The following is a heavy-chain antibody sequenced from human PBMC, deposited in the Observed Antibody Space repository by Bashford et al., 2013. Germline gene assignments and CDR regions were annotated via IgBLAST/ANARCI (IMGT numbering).Heavy chain of an antibody. J-gene: IGHJ3*02. D-gene: IGHD3-10*01. CDR1: GYTLTELS. V-gene: IGHV1-24*01. CDR2: FDPEDGET. CDR3: ATDLITMVQGVIQDDAFDI. Sequence: ASVKVSCKVSGYTLTELSMHWVRQAPGKGLEWMGGFDPEDGETIYAQKFQGRVTMTEDTSTDTAYMELSSLRSEDTAVYYCATDLITMVQGVIQDDAFDIWGQGTMVTVSS.